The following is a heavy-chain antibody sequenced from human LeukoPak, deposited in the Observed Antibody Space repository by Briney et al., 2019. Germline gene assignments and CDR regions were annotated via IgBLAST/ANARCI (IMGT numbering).Heavy chain of an antibody. CDR3: ARGRGKIHYYYGTDV. Sequence: GASVKVSCKASGYTFTSYDINWVRQATGQGLEWMGWMNPNSGNTGYAQKFQGRVTMTRNTSISTAYMELSSLRSEDTAVYYCARGRGKIHYYYGTDVWGQGTTVTVSS. CDR1: GYTFTSYD. CDR2: MNPNSGNT. D-gene: IGHD3-16*01. V-gene: IGHV1-8*01. J-gene: IGHJ6*02.